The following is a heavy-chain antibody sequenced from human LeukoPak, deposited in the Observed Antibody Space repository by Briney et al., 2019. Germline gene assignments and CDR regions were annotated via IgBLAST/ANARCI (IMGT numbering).Heavy chain of an antibody. CDR1: GGSFSGYY. CDR3: ARVSYRKSYRWFDP. CDR2: INHSGST. D-gene: IGHD3-10*01. Sequence: SETLSLTCAVYGGSFSGYYWSWIRQPPGKGLEWIGEINHSGSTNYNMSLKSRVTISVDTSKNRFSLKLSSVTAADTAVYYCARVSYRKSYRWFDPWGQGTQVTVSS. J-gene: IGHJ5*02. V-gene: IGHV4-34*01.